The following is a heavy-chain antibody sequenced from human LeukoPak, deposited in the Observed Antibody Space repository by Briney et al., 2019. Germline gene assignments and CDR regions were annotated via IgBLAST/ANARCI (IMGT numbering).Heavy chain of an antibody. CDR3: ARDGPSVGIDF. CDR1: GFTFSSHW. J-gene: IGHJ4*01. D-gene: IGHD7-27*01. CDR2: IKQDGSAK. Sequence: GGSLRLSCAASGFTFSSHWMSWVRQAPGKGLEWVANIKQDGSAKYYVDSVRGRFTISRDNAKTSLYLQMNSLRAEDTAVYYCARDGPSVGIDFXXXGALVTVSS. V-gene: IGHV3-7*01.